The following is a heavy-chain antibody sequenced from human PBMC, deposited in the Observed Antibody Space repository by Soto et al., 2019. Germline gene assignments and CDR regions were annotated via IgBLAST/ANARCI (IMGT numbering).Heavy chain of an antibody. CDR3: ARVPELDYYGMDV. D-gene: IGHD1-26*01. Sequence: SETLSLTCTVSGGSISSGGYYWSWIRQHPGKGLEWIGYIYYSGSTYYNPSLKSRVTISVDTSKNQFSLKLSSVTAADTAVYYCARVPELDYYGMDVWGQGTTVTVS. CDR1: GGSISSGGYY. J-gene: IGHJ6*02. CDR2: IYYSGST. V-gene: IGHV4-31*03.